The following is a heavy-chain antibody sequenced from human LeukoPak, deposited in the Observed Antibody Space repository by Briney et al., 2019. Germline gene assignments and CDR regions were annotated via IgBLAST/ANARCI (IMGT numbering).Heavy chain of an antibody. V-gene: IGHV4-34*01. CDR2: INHSGST. CDR1: GGSFSGYY. J-gene: IGHJ5*02. CDR3: ARDYVNWFDP. D-gene: IGHD3-16*01. Sequence: SETLSLTCAVYGGSFSGYYWSWIRQPPGKGLEWIGEINHSGSTNYNPSLKSRVTISVDTSKNQFSLKLSSVTAADTAVYHCARDYVNWFDPWGQGTLVTVSS.